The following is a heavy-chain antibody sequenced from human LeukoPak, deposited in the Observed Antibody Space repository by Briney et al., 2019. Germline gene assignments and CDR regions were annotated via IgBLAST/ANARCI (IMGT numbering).Heavy chain of an antibody. Sequence: TGGSLRPSCAASGFTFSSYAMTWVRQAPGKGLEWVSAIGGRGDNTYYADSVRGRFTISRDNSKSTLYLQMNSLRAEDKAIYYCAKNGGDSYGTGHFDYWGQGTLVTVSS. V-gene: IGHV3-23*01. CDR2: IGGRGDNT. CDR1: GFTFSSYA. D-gene: IGHD2-21*02. CDR3: AKNGGDSYGTGHFDY. J-gene: IGHJ4*02.